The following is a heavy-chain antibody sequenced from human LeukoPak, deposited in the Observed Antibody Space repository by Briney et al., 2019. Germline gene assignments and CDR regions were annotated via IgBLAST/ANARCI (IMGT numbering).Heavy chain of an antibody. CDR3: ARDRDSSGWYEGFDY. J-gene: IGHJ4*02. CDR2: ISYDGSNK. CDR1: GYTLTELS. D-gene: IGHD6-19*01. Sequence: SCKVSGYTLTELSMHWVRQAPDNGLEWVAVISYDGSNKYYADSVKGRFTISRDNSKNTLYLQMNSLRADDTAVYYCARDRDSSGWYEGFDYWGQGTLVTVSS. V-gene: IGHV3-30-3*01.